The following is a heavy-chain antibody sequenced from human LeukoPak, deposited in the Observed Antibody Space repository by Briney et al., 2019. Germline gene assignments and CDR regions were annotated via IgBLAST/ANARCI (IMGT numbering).Heavy chain of an antibody. D-gene: IGHD6-13*01. Sequence: ASVKVSCKASGGTFSSHAISWVRQAPGQGLEWMGWISAYSGNTNYAQNLQGRVTMTTDTSTNTAYMELRSLRSDDTAVYYCARATAEPLVTIGAAAGNWYFDYWGQGTLVTVSS. J-gene: IGHJ4*02. V-gene: IGHV1-18*01. CDR3: ARATAEPLVTIGAAAGNWYFDY. CDR1: GGTFSSHA. CDR2: ISAYSGNT.